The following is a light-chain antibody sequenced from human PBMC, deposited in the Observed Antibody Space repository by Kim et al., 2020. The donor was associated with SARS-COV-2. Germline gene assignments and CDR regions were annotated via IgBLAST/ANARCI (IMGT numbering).Light chain of an antibody. Sequence: VLTQSPVTLSVSPRERATLSCRASQSVSSNLAWYQQKPGQAPSLLIYDASTRATGVPARFSGSGSGTEFTLIISSLQSEDFAVYFCQHYNNWPPITFGQGTRLEIK. V-gene: IGKV3-15*01. CDR3: QHYNNWPPIT. CDR2: DAS. CDR1: QSVSSN. J-gene: IGKJ5*01.